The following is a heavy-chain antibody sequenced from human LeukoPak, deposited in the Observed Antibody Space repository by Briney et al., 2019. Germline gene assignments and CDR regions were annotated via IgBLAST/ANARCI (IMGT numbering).Heavy chain of an antibody. V-gene: IGHV3-49*04. D-gene: IGHD3-3*01. CDR1: GFTFGDYA. CDR2: IRNKAYGGTT. J-gene: IGHJ4*02. Sequence: GGSLRLSCTTSGFTFGDYAMSWVRQAPGKGLEWVSSIRNKAYGGTTEYAASVKGRFTISREESKSIAYLQMNSLETEDTAMYYCCRAGIWSGYYSTSANFDYWGQGTLVTVSS. CDR3: CRAGIWSGYYSTSANFDY.